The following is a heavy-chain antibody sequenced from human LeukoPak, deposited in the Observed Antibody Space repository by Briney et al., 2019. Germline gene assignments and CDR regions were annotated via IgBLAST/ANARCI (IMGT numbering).Heavy chain of an antibody. CDR2: IYHSGST. J-gene: IGHJ4*02. CDR1: GGSISSGGYS. D-gene: IGHD3-3*01. Sequence: KPSETLSLTCAVSGGSISSGGYSWSWIRQPPGKGLKWIGYIYHSGSTYYNPSLKSRVTISVDRSKNQFSLKLSSVTAADTAVYYCARAPYYDFWSGRYYFDYWGQGTLVTVSS. V-gene: IGHV4-30-2*01. CDR3: ARAPYYDFWSGRYYFDY.